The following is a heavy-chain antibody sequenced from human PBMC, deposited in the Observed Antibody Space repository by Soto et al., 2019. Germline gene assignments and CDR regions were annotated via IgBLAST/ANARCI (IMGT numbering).Heavy chain of an antibody. J-gene: IGHJ4*02. D-gene: IGHD6-6*01. Sequence: GGSLRLSCAASGFTFSSYAMHWVRQAPGKGLEWMTFISYDGSHRYYADSVKGRFTISRDNSKNTLSLQMSSLRAEDTAVYYCAKETSNSLVYWGQGTLVTVSS. CDR1: GFTFSSYA. CDR3: AKETSNSLVY. V-gene: IGHV3-30*18. CDR2: ISYDGSHR.